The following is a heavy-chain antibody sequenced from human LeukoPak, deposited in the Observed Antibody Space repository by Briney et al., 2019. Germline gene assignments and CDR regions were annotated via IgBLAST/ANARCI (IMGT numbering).Heavy chain of an antibody. CDR2: ISSSSYI. CDR3: ARDPSSRFYYGMDV. J-gene: IGHJ6*04. Sequence: PGGSLRLPCAASGFTFSSYSMNWVRQAPGKGLEWVSSISSSSYIYYADSVKGRFTISRDNAKNSLYLQMNSLRAEDTAVYYCARDPSSRFYYGMDVWGKGTTVTVSS. CDR1: GFTFSSYS. V-gene: IGHV3-21*01.